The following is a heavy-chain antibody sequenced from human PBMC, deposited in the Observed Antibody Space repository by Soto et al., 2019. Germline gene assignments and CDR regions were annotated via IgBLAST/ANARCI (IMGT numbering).Heavy chain of an antibody. J-gene: IGHJ5*02. CDR3: AKGGIFSMVRAPFDP. V-gene: IGHV3-30*18. CDR2: ISYDGSNK. D-gene: IGHD3-10*01. CDR1: GFTFSSYG. Sequence: QVQLVESGGGVVQPGRSPRLSCAASGFTFSSYGMHWVRQAPGKGLEWVAVISYDGSNKYYADSVKGRFTISRDNSKNTLYLQMNSLRAEDTAVYYCAKGGIFSMVRAPFDPWGQGTLVTVSS.